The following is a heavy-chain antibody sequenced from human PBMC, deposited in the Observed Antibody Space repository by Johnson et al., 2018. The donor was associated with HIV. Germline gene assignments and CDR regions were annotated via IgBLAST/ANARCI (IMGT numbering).Heavy chain of an antibody. D-gene: IGHD1-1*01. CDR3: ARVEGSDAFDI. CDR2: IYSGGST. Sequence: VQLVESGGGLVQPGGSLRLSCAASGFTVSSNYMSWVRQAPGKGLEWVSVIYSGGSTYYADSVKGRFTISRDNSKNTLYLQMNSLIAEDTAVYYCARVEGSDAFDIWGQGTMVTVSS. J-gene: IGHJ3*02. V-gene: IGHV3-53*01. CDR1: GFTVSSNY.